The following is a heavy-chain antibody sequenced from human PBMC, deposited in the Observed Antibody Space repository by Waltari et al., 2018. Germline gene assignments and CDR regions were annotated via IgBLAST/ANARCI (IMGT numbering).Heavy chain of an antibody. CDR1: GFTFSSYS. CDR3: ARNRLGIKSDY. CDR2: ISSSSSYI. Sequence: EVQLVASGGGLVKPGGSLRLSCAASGFTFSSYSMTWVRQAPGKGLEWVSSISSSSSYIYYADSVKGRFTISRDNAKNSLYLQMNSLRAEYTAVYYCARNRLGIKSDYWGQGTLVTVSS. J-gene: IGHJ4*02. V-gene: IGHV3-21*01. D-gene: IGHD3-16*01.